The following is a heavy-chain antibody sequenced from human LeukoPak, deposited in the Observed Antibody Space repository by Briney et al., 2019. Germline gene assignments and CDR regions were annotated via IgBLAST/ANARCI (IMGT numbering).Heavy chain of an antibody. Sequence: GGSLRLSCAASGFTFSSYAMHWVRQAPGKGPEWVAVISYDGSNKYYADSVKGRFTISRDNAKNSLYLQMNSLRAEDTAVYYCARRGIAVADAFDIWGQGTMVTVSS. CDR3: ARRGIAVADAFDI. CDR1: GFTFSSYA. J-gene: IGHJ3*02. D-gene: IGHD6-19*01. V-gene: IGHV3-30*04. CDR2: ISYDGSNK.